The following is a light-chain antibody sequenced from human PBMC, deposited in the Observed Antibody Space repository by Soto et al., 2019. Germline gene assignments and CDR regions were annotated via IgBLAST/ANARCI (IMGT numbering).Light chain of an antibody. J-gene: IGLJ2*01. Sequence: QSVLTRPASVSGSPGQSITISCTGTSSDVGGYNYVSWYQQHPDKAPKLMIYDVSNRPSGVSNRFSGSKSGNTASLTISGLQAEDEADYYCISYTRSGTRVFGGGTKVTVL. V-gene: IGLV2-14*03. CDR2: DVS. CDR3: ISYTRSGTRV. CDR1: SSDVGGYNY.